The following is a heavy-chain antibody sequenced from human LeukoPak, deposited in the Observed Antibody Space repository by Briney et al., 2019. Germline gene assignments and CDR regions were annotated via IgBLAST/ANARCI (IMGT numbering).Heavy chain of an antibody. D-gene: IGHD5-18*01. CDR3: ARGYSYFDY. J-gene: IGHJ4*02. CDR1: GGSISSGGYS. Sequence: PSQTLSLTCAVSGGSISSGGYSWSWIRQLPGKGLEWIGYIYHSGSTYYNPSLKSRVTISVDRSKNQFSLKLSSVTAADTAVYYCARGYSYFDYWGQGTLATVSS. CDR2: IYHSGST. V-gene: IGHV4-30-2*01.